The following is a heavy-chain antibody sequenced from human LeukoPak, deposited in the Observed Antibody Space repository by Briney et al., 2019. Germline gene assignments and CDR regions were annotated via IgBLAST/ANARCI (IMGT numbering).Heavy chain of an antibody. D-gene: IGHD3-3*01. Sequence: SETLSLTCAVYGGSFSGYYWSWIRQPPGKGLEWIGEINHSGSTNYNPSLKSRVTISVDTSKNQFSLKLSSVTAADTAVYYCARGGNRITIFGVVIPYYYYGMDVWGQGTTVTVSS. J-gene: IGHJ6*02. CDR2: INHSGST. CDR1: GGSFSGYY. V-gene: IGHV4-34*01. CDR3: ARGGNRITIFGVVIPYYYYGMDV.